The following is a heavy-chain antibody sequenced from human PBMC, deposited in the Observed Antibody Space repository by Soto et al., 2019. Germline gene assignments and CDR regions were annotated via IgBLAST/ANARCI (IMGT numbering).Heavy chain of an antibody. CDR1: VVSISSSDYY. Sequence: SETLSLTCTVSVVSISSSDYYCGWIRQPPGKGLEWIGSIYYSGNTLYNPSLQSRVTISVDTSKNQFTLKLRSLTAADTAVYYCVRRYGLGSQNWFEPWGQGTLVNVSS. CDR3: VRRYGLGSQNWFEP. D-gene: IGHD3-10*01. J-gene: IGHJ5*02. V-gene: IGHV4-39*01. CDR2: IYYSGNT.